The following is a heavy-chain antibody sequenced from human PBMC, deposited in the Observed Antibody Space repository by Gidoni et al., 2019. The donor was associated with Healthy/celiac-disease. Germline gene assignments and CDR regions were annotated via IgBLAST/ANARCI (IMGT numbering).Heavy chain of an antibody. CDR3: ARGRRVVAATPPRFDP. Sequence: QVQLQQCGAGLLKPSETLSLTCAVYGASFRGYYWSWIRQPPGKGLEWIGEINHSGSTNYNPSRKRRVTISVDTSKNQFSLKLSSVTAADTAVYYCARGRRVVAATPPRFDPWGQGTLVTVSS. D-gene: IGHD2-15*01. CDR2: INHSGST. CDR1: GASFRGYY. J-gene: IGHJ5*02. V-gene: IGHV4-34*01.